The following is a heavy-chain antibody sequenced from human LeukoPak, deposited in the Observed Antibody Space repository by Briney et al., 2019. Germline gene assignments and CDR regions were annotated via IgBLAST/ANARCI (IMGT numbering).Heavy chain of an antibody. CDR1: GGTFSSYT. V-gene: IGHV1-69*02. D-gene: IGHD1-26*01. CDR2: IIPILGIA. J-gene: IGHJ4*02. CDR3: AIRYSGSLAYDFDY. Sequence: SVKVSCKASGGTFSSYTISWVRQAPGQGLEWMGGIIPILGIANYAQKFQGRVTITADKSTSTAYMELSSLRSEDTAVYYCAIRYSGSLAYDFDYWGQGTLVTVSS.